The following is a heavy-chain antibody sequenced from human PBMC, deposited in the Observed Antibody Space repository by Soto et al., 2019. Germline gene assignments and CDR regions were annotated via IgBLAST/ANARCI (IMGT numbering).Heavy chain of an antibody. CDR1: GYSFTIYW. V-gene: IGHV5-51*01. CDR3: ASRCRGYSSSSHHNGMAV. CDR2: IYPGDSDS. Sequence: PGESLKISCKGPGYSFTIYWIGWVRQIPGKGLEWMVIIYPGDSDSRYSPSFQGPVTISADKSIRTAYLPWSSLRSADTAMYSCASRCRGYSSSSHHNGMAVGGQGTTVTV. J-gene: IGHJ6*02. D-gene: IGHD6-13*01.